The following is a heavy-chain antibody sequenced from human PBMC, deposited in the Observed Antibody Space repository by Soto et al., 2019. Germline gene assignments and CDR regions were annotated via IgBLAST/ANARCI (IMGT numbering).Heavy chain of an antibody. CDR1: GFTFSIYA. Sequence: GGSLRLSCAASGFTFSIYAMSWFRQAPGKGLEWVSAISGSGGSTYYADSVKGRFTISRDNSKNTLYLQMNSLRAEDTAVYYCAKIAVVVVPAAIGYFDYWGQGTLVTVSS. CDR2: ISGSGGST. D-gene: IGHD2-2*01. CDR3: AKIAVVVVPAAIGYFDY. V-gene: IGHV3-23*01. J-gene: IGHJ4*02.